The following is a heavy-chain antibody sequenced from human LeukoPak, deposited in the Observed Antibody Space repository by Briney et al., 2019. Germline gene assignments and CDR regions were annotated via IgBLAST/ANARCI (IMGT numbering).Heavy chain of an antibody. CDR3: AKAKAYGGFDY. Sequence: GGSLRLSCAASGFTFSSYGMHWVRQAPGKGLEWVAVISYDGSNKYYADSVKGRFTISRDNSKNTLYLQMNSLRAEDTAVYYCAKAKAYGGFDYWGQGTLVTVSS. D-gene: IGHD3-16*01. CDR2: ISYDGSNK. J-gene: IGHJ4*02. V-gene: IGHV3-30*18. CDR1: GFTFSSYG.